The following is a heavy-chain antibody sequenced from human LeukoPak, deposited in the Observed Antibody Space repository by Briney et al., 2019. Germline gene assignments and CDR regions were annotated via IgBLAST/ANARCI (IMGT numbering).Heavy chain of an antibody. CDR3: ARGLRLGELSLFDY. Sequence: GGSLRLSCAASGFTFSSYAMHWVRQAPGKGLEYVSAISSNGGSTYYANSVKGRSTISRDNSKNTLYLQMGSLRAEDMAVYYCARGLRLGELSLFDYWGQGTLVTVSS. CDR1: GFTFSSYA. V-gene: IGHV3-64*01. J-gene: IGHJ4*02. CDR2: ISSNGGST. D-gene: IGHD3-16*02.